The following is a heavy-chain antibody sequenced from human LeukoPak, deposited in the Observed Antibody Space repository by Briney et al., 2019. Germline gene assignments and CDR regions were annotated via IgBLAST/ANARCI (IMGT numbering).Heavy chain of an antibody. CDR1: GYTFTGYY. CDR3: ARVVTATNLAGFGY. V-gene: IGHV1-2*02. D-gene: IGHD2-15*01. Sequence: ASVKVSCKASGYTFTGYYMHWVRQAPGQGLEWTGWINPNSGGTNYAQKFQGRVTMTRDTSISTAYMELSRLRSDDTAVYYCARVVTATNLAGFGYWGQGTLVTVSS. CDR2: INPNSGGT. J-gene: IGHJ4*02.